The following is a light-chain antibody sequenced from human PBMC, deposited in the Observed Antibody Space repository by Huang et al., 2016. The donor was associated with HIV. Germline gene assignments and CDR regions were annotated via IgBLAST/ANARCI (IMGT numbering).Light chain of an antibody. V-gene: IGKV3-20*01. CDR2: GAS. CDR1: QSVNSTY. Sequence: EIVLTQSPGTLSLSPGEGATLSCRASQSVNSTYLACYQQKPGQAPRLLIYGASSRATGIPDRFSGSGSGTDFTLTISRLEPEDFAVYYCQQYGSSPPWTFGQGTKVEIK. CDR3: QQYGSSPPWT. J-gene: IGKJ1*01.